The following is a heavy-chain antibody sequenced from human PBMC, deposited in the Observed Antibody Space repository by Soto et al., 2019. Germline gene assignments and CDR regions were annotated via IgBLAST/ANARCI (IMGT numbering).Heavy chain of an antibody. D-gene: IGHD1-26*01. J-gene: IGHJ5*02. CDR2: ISGSGFKK. V-gene: IGHV3-23*01. CDR1: GFIFETFG. CDR3: AKNQGVELVPLATVDWFDP. Sequence: PGGSLRRSCAASGFIFETFGMSWVRQAPGKGLEWISSISGSGFKKYYADSVKGRFTISRDNSKSTVYLELNNLSAEDTAVYHCAKNQGVELVPLATVDWFDPWGQGSVVTVSS.